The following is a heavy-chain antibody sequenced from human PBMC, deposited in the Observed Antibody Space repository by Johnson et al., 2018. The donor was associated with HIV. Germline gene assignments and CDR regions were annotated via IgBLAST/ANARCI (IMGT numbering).Heavy chain of an antibody. Sequence: VTLVESGGGLIQPGGSLRLSCAASGFTVSSNYMSWVRQAPGKGLAWVSVIYSGGSTYYADSVKGRFTISRDNSKNTLYLQMNSLRPEDTAVYFCARDGKYSSIGPDAFDVWAKGQWSPSPQ. D-gene: IGHD6-13*01. J-gene: IGHJ3*01. CDR3: ARDGKYSSIGPDAFDV. CDR2: IYSGGST. CDR1: GFTVSSNY. V-gene: IGHV3-66*03.